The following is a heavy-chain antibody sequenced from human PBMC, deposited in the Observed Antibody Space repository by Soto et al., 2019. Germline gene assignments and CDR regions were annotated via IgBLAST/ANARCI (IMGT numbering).Heavy chain of an antibody. Sequence: SQTLSLTCAISGDSVSSNGAAWNWIRQSPSRGLEWLGRTYYRSRWYSDYAPSVKSRITVNPDTSQNQFSLQLNSVTPEDTAIYYCASDPPGFHRAFDFWGQGTLVAVSS. V-gene: IGHV6-1*01. CDR1: GDSVSSNGAA. CDR3: ASDPPGFHRAFDF. CDR2: TYYRSRWYS. J-gene: IGHJ4*02.